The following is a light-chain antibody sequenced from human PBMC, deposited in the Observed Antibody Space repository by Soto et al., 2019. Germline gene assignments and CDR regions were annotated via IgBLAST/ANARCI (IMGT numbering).Light chain of an antibody. V-gene: IGLV2-8*01. Sequence: QSALPQPPSASGSPGRSVTISCTGSSSDVGGYHYVSWYQQHPGKAPKLMIYEVTKRPSGVPDRFSGSKSGNTASLTVSGLQAEDEADYYCCSYAGNSYVFGTGTKVTVL. CDR3: CSYAGNSYV. J-gene: IGLJ1*01. CDR2: EVT. CDR1: SSDVGGYHY.